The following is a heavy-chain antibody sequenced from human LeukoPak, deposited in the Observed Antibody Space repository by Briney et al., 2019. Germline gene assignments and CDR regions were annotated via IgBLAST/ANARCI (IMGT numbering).Heavy chain of an antibody. D-gene: IGHD3-16*01. V-gene: IGHV4-34*01. J-gene: IGHJ5*02. CDR1: GGSFSGYY. CDR3: TRGPLWVKERLFDP. Sequence: PSETLSLTCAVYGGSFSGYYWSWIRQPPGKGLEWIGEINHSGSTNYNPSLKSRVAISVDTSKNQFSLKLRSVTAADTAVYYCTRGPLWVKERLFDPWGQGTLVTVSS. CDR2: INHSGST.